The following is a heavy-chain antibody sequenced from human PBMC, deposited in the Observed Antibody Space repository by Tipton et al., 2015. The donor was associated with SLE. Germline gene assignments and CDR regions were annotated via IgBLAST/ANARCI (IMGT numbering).Heavy chain of an antibody. D-gene: IGHD5-12*01. CDR1: GGSFSRFY. Sequence: TLSLTCAVYGGSFSRFYWNWIRQPPGKGLEWIGEVNQSGRTRYNPSLKSRGTISVDKSNNQFSLRLSSVTAADTAVYYCARHPPRGGSGYALDNWGQGTLVTVSS. J-gene: IGHJ4*02. V-gene: IGHV4-34*01. CDR3: ARHPPRGGSGYALDN. CDR2: VNQSGRT.